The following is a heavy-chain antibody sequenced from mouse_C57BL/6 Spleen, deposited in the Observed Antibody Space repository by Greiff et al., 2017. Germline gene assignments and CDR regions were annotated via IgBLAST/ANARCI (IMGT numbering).Heavy chain of an antibody. CDR2: IYPGNSDT. V-gene: IGHV1-5*01. CDR3: TRSGDYRYYVDY. D-gene: IGHD2-4*01. Sequence: VQLQQSGTVLARPGASVKMSCKTSGYTFTSYWMHWVKQRPGQGLEWIGAIYPGNSDTSYNQKFKGKAKLTAVTSASTAYMELSSLTNEDSAVDYCTRSGDYRYYVDYWGQGTTLTVSS. J-gene: IGHJ2*01. CDR1: GYTFTSYW.